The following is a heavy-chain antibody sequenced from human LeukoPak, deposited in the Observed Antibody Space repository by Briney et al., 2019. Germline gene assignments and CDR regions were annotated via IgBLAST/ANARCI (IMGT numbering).Heavy chain of an antibody. V-gene: IGHV4-59*12. Sequence: KTSETLSLTCVVSGGSISGYYWNWLRQPPGRGLEWIANIDENGSTNYNSSLKSRITMSVDTSKNQFSLNLTSVTAEDTAVYYCARDECPLWSISCHRGFDPWGQGLLVTVSS. CDR1: GGSISGYY. CDR2: IDENGST. CDR3: ARDECPLWSISCHRGFDP. D-gene: IGHD2-2*02. J-gene: IGHJ5*02.